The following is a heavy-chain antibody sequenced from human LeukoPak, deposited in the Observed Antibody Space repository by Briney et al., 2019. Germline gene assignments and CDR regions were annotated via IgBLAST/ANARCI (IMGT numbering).Heavy chain of an antibody. CDR1: GFTFSSYS. CDR2: ISSSSSYI. Sequence: PGGSLRLSCAASGFTFSSYSMNWVRQAPGKGLEWVSSISSSSSYIYYADSVKGRFTISRDNAKNSLYLQMNSLRAEDTAVYYCARDLGRWLQFIYYYYYMDVWGKGTTVTVSS. D-gene: IGHD5-24*01. V-gene: IGHV3-21*01. J-gene: IGHJ6*03. CDR3: ARDLGRWLQFIYYYYYMDV.